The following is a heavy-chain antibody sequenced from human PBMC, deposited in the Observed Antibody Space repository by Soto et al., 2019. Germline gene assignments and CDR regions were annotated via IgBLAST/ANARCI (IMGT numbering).Heavy chain of an antibody. V-gene: IGHV4-31*03. D-gene: IGHD2-21*01. Sequence: QVQLQESGPGLVKPSQTLSLTCTVSVGSISRVGYYWSWSRQHPGKGLEWTGYIYYSGSTYYNPSLQSRVTISVDTSKNQFSLQLSSVTAAETGVYYCERGVSHWGQGTLVTVSS. CDR2: IYYSGST. J-gene: IGHJ4*02. CDR3: ERGVSH. CDR1: VGSISRVGYY.